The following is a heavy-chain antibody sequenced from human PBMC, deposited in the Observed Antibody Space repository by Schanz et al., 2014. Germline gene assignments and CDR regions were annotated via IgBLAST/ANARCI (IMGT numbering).Heavy chain of an antibody. J-gene: IGHJ6*02. D-gene: IGHD2-15*01. V-gene: IGHV4-31*02. Sequence: GGYYWNWIRQHPGKGLEWIGYIYDSGNTYYNPSLKSRVTMSIDTSENQFSLNLRSVTGADTAMYYCARLVGPSFYYGMDVWGQGTTVTVSS. CDR3: ARLVGPSFYYGMDV. CDR1: GGYY. CDR2: IYDSGNT.